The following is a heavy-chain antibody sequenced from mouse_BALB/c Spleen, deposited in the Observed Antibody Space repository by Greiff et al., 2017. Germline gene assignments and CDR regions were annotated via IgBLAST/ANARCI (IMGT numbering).Heavy chain of an antibody. CDR3: ARGITTATWFAY. CDR1: GFTFSSYA. D-gene: IGHD1-2*01. Sequence: EVQGVESGGGLVKPGGSLKLSCAASGFTFSSYAMSWVRQTPEKRLEWVASISSGGSTYYPDSVKGRFTISRDNARNILYLQMSSLRSEDTAMYYCARGITTATWFAYWGQGTLVTVSA. V-gene: IGHV5-6-5*01. J-gene: IGHJ3*01. CDR2: ISSGGST.